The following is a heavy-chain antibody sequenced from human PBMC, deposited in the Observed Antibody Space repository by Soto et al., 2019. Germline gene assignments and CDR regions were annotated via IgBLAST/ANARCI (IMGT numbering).Heavy chain of an antibody. CDR3: TRSTHAMNGGSHYMALDDDLVTGMDV. CDR1: GASITSGNW. D-gene: IGHD3-16*01. J-gene: IGHJ6*02. V-gene: IGHV4-4*02. CDR2: KSDGGSA. Sequence: QVQLQESGPRLVRPSGALSLTCSVSGASITSGNWWTWVRQSPGKGLEWIGEKSDGGSAYSNPSLKWLDNVSVGNSKNQFSLRRTTVTAADTAIYYGTRSTHAMNGGSHYMALDDDLVTGMDVWGPGTTVTVSS.